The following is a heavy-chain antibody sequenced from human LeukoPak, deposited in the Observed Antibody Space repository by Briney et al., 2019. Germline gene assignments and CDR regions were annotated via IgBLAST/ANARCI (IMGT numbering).Heavy chain of an antibody. CDR2: INPSGGST. Sequence: ASVKVSCKASGYTFTSYYMHWVRQAPGQGLEWMGIINPSGGSTSYAQKFQGRVTMTRDTSTSTVYMELSSLRYEDTAVYYCATRITIFGVVNDAFDIWGQGTMVTVSS. J-gene: IGHJ3*02. D-gene: IGHD3-3*01. CDR1: GYTFTSYY. CDR3: ATRITIFGVVNDAFDI. V-gene: IGHV1-46*01.